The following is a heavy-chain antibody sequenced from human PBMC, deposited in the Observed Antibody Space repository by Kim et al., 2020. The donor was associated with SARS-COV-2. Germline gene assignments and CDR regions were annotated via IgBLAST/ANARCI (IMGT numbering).Heavy chain of an antibody. CDR3: ARSQYCGGDCYDY. Sequence: SETLSLTCTVSGGSISSYYWSWIRQPPGKGLEWIGYIYYSGSTNYNPSLKSRVTISVDTSKNQFSLKLSSVTAADTAVYYCARSQYCGGDCYDYWGQGTLVTVSS. J-gene: IGHJ4*02. D-gene: IGHD2-21*01. CDR1: GGSISSYY. CDR2: IYYSGST. V-gene: IGHV4-59*01.